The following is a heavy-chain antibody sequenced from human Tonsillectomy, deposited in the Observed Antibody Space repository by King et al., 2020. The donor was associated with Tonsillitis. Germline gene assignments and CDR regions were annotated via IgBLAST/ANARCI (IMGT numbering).Heavy chain of an antibody. D-gene: IGHD5-18*01. CDR1: GYSISSGYF. CDR2: IYHSGST. Sequence: LQLQESGPGLVKPSETLSLTCAVSGYSISSGYFWGWIRQPPGKGLEWIGSIYHSGSTSYNPSLKSRVTISVDTYKKQFSLRLSSVTAADTAVYYCARVDAGLFDYWGQGTLVTVSS. V-gene: IGHV4-38-2*01. J-gene: IGHJ4*02. CDR3: ARVDAGLFDY.